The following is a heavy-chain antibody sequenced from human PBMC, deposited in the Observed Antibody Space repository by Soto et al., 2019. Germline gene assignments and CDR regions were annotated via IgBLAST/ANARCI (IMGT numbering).Heavy chain of an antibody. J-gene: IGHJ6*02. CDR1: GYTFTSYS. Sequence: QVQLVQSGAEVKKPGASVRVSCKASGYTFTSYSMHWVRQAPGQGLEWMGIINPSSGRTSYAQNFQGTVTMTSDTSTSIVYMEMSSLKSEDTAVYYCARDHNFGFILYALDVWGQGTTVTVSS. V-gene: IGHV1-46*01. CDR2: INPSSGRT. D-gene: IGHD2-15*01. CDR3: ARDHNFGFILYALDV.